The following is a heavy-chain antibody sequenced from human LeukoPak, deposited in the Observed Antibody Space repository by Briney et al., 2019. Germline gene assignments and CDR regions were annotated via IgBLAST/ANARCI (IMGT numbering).Heavy chain of an antibody. J-gene: IGHJ5*02. Sequence: GASVKVSCKASGYTFTSYGISWVRQAPGQGLEWTGWISAYNGNTNYAQKLQGRVTMTTDTSTSTAYMELRSLRSDDTAVYYCARSATDSSGWYSWFDPWGQGTLVTVSS. CDR1: GYTFTSYG. V-gene: IGHV1-18*01. CDR3: ARSATDSSGWYSWFDP. D-gene: IGHD6-19*01. CDR2: ISAYNGNT.